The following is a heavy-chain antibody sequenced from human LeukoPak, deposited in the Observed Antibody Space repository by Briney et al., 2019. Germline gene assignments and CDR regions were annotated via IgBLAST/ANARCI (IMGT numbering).Heavy chain of an antibody. CDR3: AKDARSSTSCYAN. Sequence: GRSLRLSCAASGFTFSSYGMNWVRQAPGKGREWVAVIWYDGSNKYYADSVKGRFTIYRDNSKNPLYLQMNSLRAEDTAVYYCAKDARSSTSCYANWGQGTLVTVSS. V-gene: IGHV3-33*06. J-gene: IGHJ4*02. CDR2: IWYDGSNK. D-gene: IGHD2-2*01. CDR1: GFTFSSYG.